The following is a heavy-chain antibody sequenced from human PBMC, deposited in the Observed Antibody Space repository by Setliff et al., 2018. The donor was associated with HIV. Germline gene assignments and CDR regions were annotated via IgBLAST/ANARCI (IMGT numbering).Heavy chain of an antibody. CDR2: IDHSGST. J-gene: IGHJ6*03. V-gene: IGHV4-34*01. Sequence: SETLSLTCAVYGGSFSNYYWTWIRQTPGEGLEWIGEIDHSGSTKYNPSLKSRVAISVDTSKNQFSLKVNSVTAADTAIYYCARGRQFTFWSAYMHTDVWGKGTSVTVSS. CDR3: ARGRQFTFWSAYMHTDV. D-gene: IGHD3-3*01. CDR1: GGSFSNYY.